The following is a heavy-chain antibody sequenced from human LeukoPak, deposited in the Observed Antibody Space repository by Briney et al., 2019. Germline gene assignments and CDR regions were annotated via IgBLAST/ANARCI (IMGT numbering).Heavy chain of an antibody. CDR2: MNPNSGNT. J-gene: IGHJ5*02. Sequence: ASVKVSCKASGYTFTSYDINWVRQATGHGLEWMGWMNPNSGNTGYAQKFQGRVTITRNTSISTAYMELSSLRSEDTAVYYCARVPGYSYGYAWFDPWGQGTLVTVSS. V-gene: IGHV1-8*03. CDR1: GYTFTSYD. CDR3: ARVPGYSYGYAWFDP. D-gene: IGHD5-18*01.